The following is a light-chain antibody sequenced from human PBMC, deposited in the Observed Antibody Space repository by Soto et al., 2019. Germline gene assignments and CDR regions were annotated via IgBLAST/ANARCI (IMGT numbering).Light chain of an antibody. Sequence: QAVVTQPPSVSGAPGQRVTISCTGNSSNIGAGYDVHWYQQLPGTAPKLLIYGNSNRPSGVPDRFSGSKSGTSASLAITGLQAEDEADYYCQSYDSSLSGSSVVFGGGTKLTVL. V-gene: IGLV1-40*01. CDR1: SSNIGAGYD. CDR3: QSYDSSLSGSSVV. J-gene: IGLJ2*01. CDR2: GNS.